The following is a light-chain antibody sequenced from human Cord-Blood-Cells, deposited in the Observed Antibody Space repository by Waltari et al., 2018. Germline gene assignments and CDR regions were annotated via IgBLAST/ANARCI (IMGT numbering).Light chain of an antibody. V-gene: IGLV2-23*01. CDR3: CSYAGSSTYV. CDR1: SSDVGRYNL. CDR2: EGS. Sequence: QSALTQPASVSGSHGQSITLSCTGTSSDVGRYNLVPWYQQPPGKAPKLMIYEGSKRPSGVSNRFSGSKSGNTASLTISGLQAEDEADYYCCSYAGSSTYVFGTGTKVTVL. J-gene: IGLJ1*01.